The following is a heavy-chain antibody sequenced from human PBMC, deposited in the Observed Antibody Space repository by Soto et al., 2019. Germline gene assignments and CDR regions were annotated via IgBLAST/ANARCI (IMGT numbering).Heavy chain of an antibody. CDR3: VRAFPRKGGDY. V-gene: IGHV4-34*01. CDR2: INHYGTT. D-gene: IGHD3-16*01. Sequence: QVQLQQWGAGLLKPSETLSLTCAVSGGSFTAYYWNWIRQPPGKGLEWIGEINHYGTTNYNPSLKSLVTLSIDTSRHQFSLRLTSVAAADKAVYYCVRAFPRKGGDYWGHGSLVTVSS. CDR1: GGSFTAYY. J-gene: IGHJ4*01.